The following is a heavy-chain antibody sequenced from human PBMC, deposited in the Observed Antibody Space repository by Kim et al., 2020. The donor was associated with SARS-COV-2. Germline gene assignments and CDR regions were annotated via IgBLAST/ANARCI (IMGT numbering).Heavy chain of an antibody. V-gene: IGHV4-4*02. CDR1: GASITSENW. CDR2: IHHHGNT. J-gene: IGHJ5*02. CDR3: ARCPGDGDSFLFYP. Sequence: SETLSLTCAVSGASITSENWWNWVRQAPGKGLEWIGEIHHHGNTTYNPSLKSRVFISIDKSKNEVSLNLSSVTAADTAVYYCARCPGDGDSFLFYPWGQGTLVTVSS.